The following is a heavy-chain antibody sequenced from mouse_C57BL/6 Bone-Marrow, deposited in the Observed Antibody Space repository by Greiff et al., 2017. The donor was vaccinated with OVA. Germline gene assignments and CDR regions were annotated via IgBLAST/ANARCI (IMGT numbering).Heavy chain of an antibody. J-gene: IGHJ1*03. CDR2: IHPNSGST. Sequence: QVQLKQPGAELVKPGASVKLSCKASGYTFTSYWMHWVKQRPGQGLEWIGMIHPNSGSTNYNEKFKSKATLTADKSSSTAYMELRSLTSEDSAVYYCTRSPYDGYFDVWGTGTTVTVSS. D-gene: IGHD2-14*01. CDR3: TRSPYDGYFDV. CDR1: GYTFTSYW. V-gene: IGHV1-64*01.